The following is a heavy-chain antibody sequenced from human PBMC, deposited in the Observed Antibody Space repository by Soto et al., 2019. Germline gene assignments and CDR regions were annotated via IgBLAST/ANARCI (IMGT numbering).Heavy chain of an antibody. Sequence: QVQLVQSGAEVKKPGASVKVSCKASGYTFTSYGISWVRQAPGQGLEWMGWISAYNGNTNYAQKLQGRVTMTTDTSTSTAYMEVRSLRSDDTAVYYCARDWQWLVRIYYCGMDVWRQGTTVTVSS. CDR1: GYTFTSYG. CDR3: ARDWQWLVRIYYCGMDV. V-gene: IGHV1-18*01. CDR2: ISAYNGNT. J-gene: IGHJ6*01. D-gene: IGHD6-19*01.